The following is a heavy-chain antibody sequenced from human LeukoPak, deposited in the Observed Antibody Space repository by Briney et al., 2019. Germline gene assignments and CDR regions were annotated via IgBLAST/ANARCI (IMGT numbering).Heavy chain of an antibody. CDR3: AGSGDYFDY. D-gene: IGHD4-17*01. CDR2: INHSGST. V-gene: IGHV4-34*01. J-gene: IGHJ4*02. CDR1: GVSFSGYY. Sequence: KPSETLSLTCAVYGVSFSGYYWSWIRQPPGKGLEWIGEINHSGSTNYNPSLKSRVTISVDTSKDQFSLKLSSVTAADTAVYYCAGSGDYFDYWGQGTLVTVSS.